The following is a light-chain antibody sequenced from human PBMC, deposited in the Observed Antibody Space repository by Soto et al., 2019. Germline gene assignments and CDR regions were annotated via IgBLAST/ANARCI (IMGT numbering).Light chain of an antibody. V-gene: IGKV3-20*01. Sequence: ESVLTKSTGTLSLSAGERATLSCRVIQSVSSSYLAWYQQKPGQAPRLLIYGAYSRATGIPDRFSGSGSGTDFTLTISSLEPEDFAVYYCQQYNKWPPATFCQGARLETK. CDR1: QSVSSSY. J-gene: IGKJ5*01. CDR3: QQYNKWPPAT. CDR2: GAY.